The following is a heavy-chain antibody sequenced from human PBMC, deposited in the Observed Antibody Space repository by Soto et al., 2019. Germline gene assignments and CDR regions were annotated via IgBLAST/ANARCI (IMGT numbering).Heavy chain of an antibody. Sequence: GESLKISCKGSGYSFTSYWIGWVRQMPGKGLEWMGIIYPGDSDTRYSPSFQGQVTISADKSISTAYLQWSSLKASDTAMYYCARHVRMGKGLRLFTTGANYMDVWGKGTTVTVSS. J-gene: IGHJ6*03. D-gene: IGHD5-12*01. V-gene: IGHV5-51*01. CDR3: ARHVRMGKGLRLFTTGANYMDV. CDR2: IYPGDSDT. CDR1: GYSFTSYW.